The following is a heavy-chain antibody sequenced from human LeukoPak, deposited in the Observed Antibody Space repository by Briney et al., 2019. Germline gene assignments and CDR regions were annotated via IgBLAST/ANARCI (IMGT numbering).Heavy chain of an antibody. CDR1: GFTFSSYG. V-gene: IGHV3-30*02. D-gene: IGHD3-22*01. Sequence: PGGSLRLSWAASGFTFSSYGMHWVRQAPGKGLEWVAFIRYDGSNKYYADSVKGRFTISRDNSKNTLYLQMNSLRAEDTAVYYCAKPDYYDSSGLNYFDYWGKGTLVTVSS. J-gene: IGHJ4*02. CDR2: IRYDGSNK. CDR3: AKPDYYDSSGLNYFDY.